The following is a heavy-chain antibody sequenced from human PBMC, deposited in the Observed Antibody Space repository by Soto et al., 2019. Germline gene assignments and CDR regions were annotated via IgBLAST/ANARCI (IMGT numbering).Heavy chain of an antibody. J-gene: IGHJ4*02. Sequence: GGSLRLSCAASGFTFITHSMHWVRHIPGKGLEWVSSISTSSTYIDYADSVKGRFTISRDNAKNSLFLEMSSLRADDTAVYFCAPSIVMPGTHHFDSWGQGALVTVSS. CDR1: GFTFITHS. CDR3: APSIVMPGTHHFDS. V-gene: IGHV3-21*01. D-gene: IGHD3-16*02. CDR2: ISTSSTYI.